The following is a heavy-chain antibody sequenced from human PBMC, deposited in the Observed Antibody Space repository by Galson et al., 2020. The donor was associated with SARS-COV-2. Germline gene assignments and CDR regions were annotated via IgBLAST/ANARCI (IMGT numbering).Heavy chain of an antibody. Sequence: GESLQISCVASGFQFKAYAMNWVRQAPGKGLEWVATISASGSSAYYDDSVKGRFTISRDDSKNTLLLQLNSLRAEDTALYFCAKNGIPAAIFHFGMDVWGQGTTVTVSS. CDR2: ISASGSSA. CDR1: GFQFKAYA. V-gene: IGHV3-23*01. CDR3: AKNGIPAAIFHFGMDV. J-gene: IGHJ6*02. D-gene: IGHD2-2*01.